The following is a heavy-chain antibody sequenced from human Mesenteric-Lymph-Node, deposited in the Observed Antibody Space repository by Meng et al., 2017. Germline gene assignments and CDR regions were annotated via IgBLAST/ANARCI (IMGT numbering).Heavy chain of an antibody. CDR3: ARGLGYCSGGSCYSDSNYGMDV. J-gene: IGHJ6*02. D-gene: IGHD2-15*01. CDR1: GYTFTGYY. Sequence: ASVKVSCKASGYTFTGYYMHWVRQAPGQGLEWMGWINPNSGGTNYAQKFQGRVTMTRDTSISTAYMELSRLRSDDTAVYYCARGLGYCSGGSCYSDSNYGMDVWGQGTMVTVSS. CDR2: INPNSGGT. V-gene: IGHV1-2*02.